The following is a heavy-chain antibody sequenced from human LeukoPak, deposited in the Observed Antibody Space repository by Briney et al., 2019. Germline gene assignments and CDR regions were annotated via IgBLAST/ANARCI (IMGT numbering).Heavy chain of an antibody. CDR1: GGSISSYY. CDR2: IYTSGST. Sequence: SETLSLTCTVSGGSISSYYWSWIRQPAGKGLEWIGRIYTSGSTNYNPSLKSRVTISVDRSKNQFSLKLSSVTAADTAVYYCARVPRITIFGVVIVHAFDIWGQGTMVTVSS. D-gene: IGHD3-3*01. CDR3: ARVPRITIFGVVIVHAFDI. J-gene: IGHJ3*02. V-gene: IGHV4-4*07.